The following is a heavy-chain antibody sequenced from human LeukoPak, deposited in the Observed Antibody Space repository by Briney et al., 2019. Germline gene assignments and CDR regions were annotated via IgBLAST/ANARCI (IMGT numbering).Heavy chain of an antibody. J-gene: IGHJ4*02. V-gene: IGHV3-48*02. D-gene: IGHD3-10*01. CDR2: VSSSSSTI. CDR1: GFTFSSYA. CDR3: AILWFGELSTDY. Sequence: GGSLRLSCAASGFTFSSYAMSWVRQSPGKGLEWISYVSSSSSTIYYADSVKGRFTITRDNAKNSLYLQMNSLRDEDTAVYYCAILWFGELSTDYWGQGTLVTVSS.